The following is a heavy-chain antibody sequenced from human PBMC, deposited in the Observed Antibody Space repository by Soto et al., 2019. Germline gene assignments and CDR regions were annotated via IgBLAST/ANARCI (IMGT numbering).Heavy chain of an antibody. CDR3: ARITWYGGSWYYLAY. CDR2: IYYSGSS. CDR1: GGSVSSSNYY. Sequence: SETLSLTCTVSGGSVSSSNYYWSWIRQPPGKGLEWIACIYYSGSSNYNPSLKSRLTISVDTSKNQFSLKLNSVTAADTAVYYCARITWYGGSWYYLAYWGQGALVTASS. J-gene: IGHJ4*02. D-gene: IGHD6-13*01. V-gene: IGHV4-61*01.